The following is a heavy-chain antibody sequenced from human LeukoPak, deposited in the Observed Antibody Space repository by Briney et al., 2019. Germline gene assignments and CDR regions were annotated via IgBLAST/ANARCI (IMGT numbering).Heavy chain of an antibody. J-gene: IGHJ4*02. CDR2: INAADNT. V-gene: IGHV1-3*01. D-gene: IGHD4-17*01. CDR1: GYTFTTYA. CDR3: AHLLDYGDNRLDF. Sequence: ASVKVSCKASGYTFTTYAIHWVRQAPGQRLEWMGWINAADNTKYSQKFQGRVAFTRDTSASTAYMELSSLRSEDTAIYYCAHLLDYGDNRLDFWGQGTLVTVSS.